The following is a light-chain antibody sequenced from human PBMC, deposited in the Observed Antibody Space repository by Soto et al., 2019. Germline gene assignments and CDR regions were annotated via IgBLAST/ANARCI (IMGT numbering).Light chain of an antibody. CDR1: QSISSW. V-gene: IGKV1-5*01. CDR3: LQDYNYPQT. CDR2: DAS. J-gene: IGKJ1*01. Sequence: DIQMTQSPSTLPASVGDRVTITCRASQSISSWLAWYQQKPGKAPKLLIYDASSLESGVPSRFSGSGSGTEFTLTISSLQPDHFATYYCLQDYNYPQTFGQGTKVDIK.